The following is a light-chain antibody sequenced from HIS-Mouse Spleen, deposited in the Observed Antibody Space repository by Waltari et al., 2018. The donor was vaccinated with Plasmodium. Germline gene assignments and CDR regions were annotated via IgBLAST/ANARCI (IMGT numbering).Light chain of an antibody. CDR2: QDS. Sequence: SYELTQPPSVSVSPGQTASITCSGDKLGDKYACWYQQKPGQSPVLVIYQDSKRPAGIPWRFSGSSSGNTATLTSSETQAMDEADYYCQAWDSSTVVFGGGTKLTVL. J-gene: IGLJ2*01. CDR1: KLGDKY. V-gene: IGLV3-1*01. CDR3: QAWDSSTVV.